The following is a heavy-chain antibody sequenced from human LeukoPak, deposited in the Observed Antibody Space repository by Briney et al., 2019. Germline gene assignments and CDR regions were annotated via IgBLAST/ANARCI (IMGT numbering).Heavy chain of an antibody. CDR3: ARDVLSDFWSGSRFDY. D-gene: IGHD3-3*01. Sequence: PGGSLRLSCAASGFTFSSHWMSWVRQAPGKGLEWIGYIYHSGSTYYNPSLKSRVTISVDRSKNQFSLKLSSVTAADTAVYYCARDVLSDFWSGSRFDYWGQGTLVTVSS. V-gene: IGHV4-4*02. J-gene: IGHJ4*02. CDR1: GFTFSSHW. CDR2: IYHSGST.